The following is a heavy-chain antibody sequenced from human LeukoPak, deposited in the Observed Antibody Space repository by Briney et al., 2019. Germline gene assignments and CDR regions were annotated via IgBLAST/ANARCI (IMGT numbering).Heavy chain of an antibody. CDR2: IYYTGHS. D-gene: IGHD6-6*01. CDR1: GGSLINSGYY. J-gene: IGHJ4*02. CDR3: ARYSSTWAFDY. Sequence: SETLSLTCTVSGGSLINSGYYWGWIRQPPGQGLEWIGNIYYTGHSNYNSSLKSRITISVDTSRNQCSLKLTSVTAADTAVYFCARYSSTWAFDYWGQGSLVTVSS. V-gene: IGHV4-39*01.